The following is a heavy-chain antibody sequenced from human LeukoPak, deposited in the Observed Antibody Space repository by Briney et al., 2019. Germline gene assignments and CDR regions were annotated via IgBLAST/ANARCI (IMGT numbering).Heavy chain of an antibody. V-gene: IGHV3-23*01. CDR2: ISGSGGST. D-gene: IGHD3-10*01. Sequence: HPGGTLRLSCAVSGFTFSNYDMSWVRQAPGKGLEWVSAISGSGGSTYYADSVKGRFTISRDNSKNTLYLQMNSLRAEDTAVYYCAKDPDYYGSGDNWFDPWGQGTLVTVAS. J-gene: IGHJ5*02. CDR1: GFTFSNYD. CDR3: AKDPDYYGSGDNWFDP.